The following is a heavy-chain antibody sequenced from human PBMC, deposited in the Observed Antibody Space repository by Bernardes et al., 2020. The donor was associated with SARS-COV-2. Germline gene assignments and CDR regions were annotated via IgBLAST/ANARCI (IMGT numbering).Heavy chain of an antibody. V-gene: IGHV3-74*01. CDR3: ARGGPHITMVRGVITLSYYYYGMDV. Sequence: GGSLRLSCAASGFTFSSYWMHWVRQAPGKGLVWVSRINSDGSSTSYADSVKGRFTISRDNAKNTLYLQMNSLRAEDTAVYYCARGGPHITMVRGVITLSYYYYGMDVWGQGTTVTVSS. CDR1: GFTFSSYW. D-gene: IGHD3-10*01. CDR2: INSDGSST. J-gene: IGHJ6*02.